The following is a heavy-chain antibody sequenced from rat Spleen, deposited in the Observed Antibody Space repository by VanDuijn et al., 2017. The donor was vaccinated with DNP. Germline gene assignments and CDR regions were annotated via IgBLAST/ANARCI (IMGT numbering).Heavy chain of an antibody. Sequence: EVQLVESGGGLVQPGRSLKLSCAASGFTFSDYYMAWVRQAPTKGLEWVASISYDGSSAHYRDSVKGRFTMSRDNAKNTLYLQMDSLKSEDTATYYCARPDAWGQGTSITVSS. CDR3: ARPDA. CDR1: GFTFSDYY. CDR2: ISYDGSSA. J-gene: IGHJ4*01. V-gene: IGHV5-7*01.